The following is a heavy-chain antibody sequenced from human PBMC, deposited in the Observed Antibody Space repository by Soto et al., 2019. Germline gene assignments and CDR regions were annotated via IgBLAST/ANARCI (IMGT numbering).Heavy chain of an antibody. CDR2: INPNSGGT. D-gene: IGHD5-12*01. J-gene: IGHJ4*02. Sequence: QVQLVQSGAEVKKPGASVKVSCKASGYTFTGYYMHWVRQAPGQGLEWMGWINPNSGGTNYAQKFQGRVTMTRDTSISTAYMELSRLRSDDTAVYYCARVFRGYDLSYYFDYWGQGTLVTVSS. CDR1: GYTFTGYY. V-gene: IGHV1-2*02. CDR3: ARVFRGYDLSYYFDY.